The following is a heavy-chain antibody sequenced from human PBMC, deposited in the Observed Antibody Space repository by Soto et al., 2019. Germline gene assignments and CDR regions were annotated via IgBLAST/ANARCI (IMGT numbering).Heavy chain of an antibody. CDR3: TRGECNSETYSCFDY. CDR1: GFTFNTYC. Sequence: EVQLVESGGGLVRPGGSLILSCAASGFTFNTYCMSWVRQAPGKGLEWVANITQDGSEKYYVDSVKGRFTISRDNAENSVYLQMNSLRAEDTAVYFCTRGECNSETYSCFDYWGQGTLVTVSS. D-gene: IGHD1-26*01. J-gene: IGHJ4*02. CDR2: ITQDGSEK. V-gene: IGHV3-7*01.